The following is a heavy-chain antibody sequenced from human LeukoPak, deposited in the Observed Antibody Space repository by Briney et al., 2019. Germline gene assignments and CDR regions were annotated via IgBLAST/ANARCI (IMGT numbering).Heavy chain of an antibody. CDR2: ISDSGDST. Sequence: GGSLRLSCAASGFTFSSYAMSWVRQTPGKGLEWVSAISDSGDSTYYADSVKGRFTISRDNSKNTLYLQMNSLRAEDTAVYHCAKSRSGWYLFDYWGQGTLVTVSS. CDR1: GFTFSSYA. V-gene: IGHV3-23*01. J-gene: IGHJ4*02. CDR3: AKSRSGWYLFDY. D-gene: IGHD6-19*01.